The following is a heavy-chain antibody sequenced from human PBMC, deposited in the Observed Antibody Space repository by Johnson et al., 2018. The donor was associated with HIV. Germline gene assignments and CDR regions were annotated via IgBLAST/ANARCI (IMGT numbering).Heavy chain of an antibody. CDR2: ISFDGNNK. D-gene: IGHD3-22*01. CDR3: ARDRGGYYYDSSGLDAFDI. CDR1: GFTFSSFA. V-gene: IGHV3-30-3*01. Sequence: QVQLVESGGGVAQPGRSPRLSCAASGFTFSSFAMHWVRQAPGKGLEWVTFISFDGNNKYYGDSVKCRFTISRDNSKNMLYLLMNSLRAEDTALYSCARDRGGYYYDSSGLDAFDIWGQGTMVTVSS. J-gene: IGHJ3*02.